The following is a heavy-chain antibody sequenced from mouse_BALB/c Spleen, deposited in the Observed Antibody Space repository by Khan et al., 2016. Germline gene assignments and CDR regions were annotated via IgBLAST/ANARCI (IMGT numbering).Heavy chain of an antibody. J-gene: IGHJ4*01. Sequence: EVQLQESGPDLVKPSQSLSLTCTVTGYSITSGYSWHWIWQFPGNKVEWMGYIHYSGSTNYNPSLKSRISITRDTSKNQFFLQLNSVTTEDTATYYCARWNGYYAMDYWGQGTSVTVSS. CDR2: IHYSGST. V-gene: IGHV3-1*02. CDR3: ARWNGYYAMDY. CDR1: GYSITSGYS.